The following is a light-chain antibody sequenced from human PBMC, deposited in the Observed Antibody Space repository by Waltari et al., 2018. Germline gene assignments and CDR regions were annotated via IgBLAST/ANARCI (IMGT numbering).Light chain of an antibody. CDR2: DVS. CDR1: SSDVGCYNY. Sequence: QSALTHPASVSGSPGQSITISCTGTSSDVGCYNYVSRYQQHPGKVPKLMIYDVSNRPSGVSNRFSGSKSGNTASLTISGLQAEDEADYYCSSYTSSSTEVFGGGTKLTVL. V-gene: IGLV2-14*03. CDR3: SSYTSSSTEV. J-gene: IGLJ3*02.